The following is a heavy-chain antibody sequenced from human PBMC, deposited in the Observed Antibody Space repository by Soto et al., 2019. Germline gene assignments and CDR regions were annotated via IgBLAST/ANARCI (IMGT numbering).Heavy chain of an antibody. Sequence: QVQLVQSGAEVRKPGASVKVSCKASGYTFTRFGISWVRQAPGQGLEWMGWISAEDGNTNYAQKFQGRVTMTTDTPTRKGYKEQTTMRSDDTTEYYCARDVDSSTIFATYYDGLDVWGQGTTVTVSS. CDR1: GYTFTRFG. J-gene: IGHJ6*02. D-gene: IGHD3-3*01. CDR3: ARDVDSSTIFATYYDGLDV. CDR2: ISAEDGNT. V-gene: IGHV1-18*04.